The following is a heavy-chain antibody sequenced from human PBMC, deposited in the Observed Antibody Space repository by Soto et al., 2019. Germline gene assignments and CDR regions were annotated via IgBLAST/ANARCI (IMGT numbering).Heavy chain of an antibody. CDR1: GGSINSDY. CDR2: IFYSGYT. Sequence: QVQLQESGPGLVKPSETLSLTCTVSGGSINSDYWSWILQPPGKGLEWIGYIFYSGYTKHDPSLKSRFTISVDTSKNQFSLTLSSVTAADTAVYYCARGVATNKFDSWGQGTLVTVSS. CDR3: ARGVATNKFDS. V-gene: IGHV4-59*01. D-gene: IGHD5-12*01. J-gene: IGHJ4*02.